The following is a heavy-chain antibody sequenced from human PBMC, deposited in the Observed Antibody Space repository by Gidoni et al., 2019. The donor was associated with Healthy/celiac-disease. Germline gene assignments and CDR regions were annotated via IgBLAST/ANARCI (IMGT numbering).Heavy chain of an antibody. J-gene: IGHJ3*02. V-gene: IGHV4-61*02. CDR2: IYTSGST. CDR1: GGSISSGSYY. CDR3: ARESILTGRGAFDI. D-gene: IGHD3-9*01. Sequence: QVQPQESGSGLVKPSQTLSLTCTVAGGSISSGSYYWSWIRQPAGQGLGWIGRIYTSGSTNYNPSLKSRVTISVDTSKNQCSLKLSSVTAADTAVYYCARESILTGRGAFDIWGQGTMVTVSS.